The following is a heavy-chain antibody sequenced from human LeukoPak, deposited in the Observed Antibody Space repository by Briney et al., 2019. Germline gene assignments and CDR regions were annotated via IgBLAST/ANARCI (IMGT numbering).Heavy chain of an antibody. D-gene: IGHD4-23*01. J-gene: IGHJ4*02. Sequence: PGGSLRLSCAASGFTFSGYAMSWVRQAPGKGLEWVSSISGGGGNTYYADSVKGRFTISRDNSKNTLYLQMNSLRAEDTAVYYCAKNGRWPAYYFDYWGQGTLVTVSS. CDR1: GFTFSGYA. CDR3: AKNGRWPAYYFDY. V-gene: IGHV3-23*01. CDR2: ISGGGGNT.